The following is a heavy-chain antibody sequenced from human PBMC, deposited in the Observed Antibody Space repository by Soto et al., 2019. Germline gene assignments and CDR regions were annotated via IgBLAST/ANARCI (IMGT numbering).Heavy chain of an antibody. V-gene: IGHV4-34*09. CDR2: IFYSGTT. J-gene: IGHJ4*02. D-gene: IGHD3-22*01. CDR3: ARGRDLDTHYSDSSGYYTDY. CDR1: GGSFSGYY. Sequence: PSETLSLTCAVYGGSFSGYYWSWIRQPPGKGLEWIGYIFYSGTTFYNPSLKSRVTISLDTSHNQFSLKLTSVTAADTAVYYCARGRDLDTHYSDSSGYYTDYWGQGTLVTVSS.